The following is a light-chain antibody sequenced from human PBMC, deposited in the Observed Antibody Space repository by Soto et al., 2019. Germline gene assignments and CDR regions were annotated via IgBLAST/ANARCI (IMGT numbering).Light chain of an antibody. Sequence: QSALTQPPSASGSPGQSVTISCTGTSGDVGGYNYVSWYQQHPGKAPKVMMYEVSKRPSGVPDRFSGSKSGNTASLTVSGLQAEDEADYYCSSYGGTNSLKVFGGGTKLTVL. CDR3: SSYGGTNSLKV. V-gene: IGLV2-8*01. CDR2: EVS. CDR1: SGDVGGYNY. J-gene: IGLJ2*01.